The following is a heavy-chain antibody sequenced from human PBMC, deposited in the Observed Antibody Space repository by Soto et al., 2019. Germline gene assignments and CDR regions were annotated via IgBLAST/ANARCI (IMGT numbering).Heavy chain of an antibody. CDR2: ISYDGSNT. Sequence: QVQLVESGGGVVQPGRSLTLSCAASGFTFSSYGVLWVRQAPGKGLEWVALISYDGSNTYYADSVKGRFTISRDNSKNTLYLQMNSLRAEDTAVYYCAKDTYYHDSSGYYVFDYWGQGTLVTVSS. J-gene: IGHJ4*02. CDR1: GFTFSSYG. CDR3: AKDTYYHDSSGYYVFDY. D-gene: IGHD3-22*01. V-gene: IGHV3-30*18.